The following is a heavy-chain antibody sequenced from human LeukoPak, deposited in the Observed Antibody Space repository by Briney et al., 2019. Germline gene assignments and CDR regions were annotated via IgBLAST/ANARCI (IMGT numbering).Heavy chain of an antibody. V-gene: IGHV1-18*01. CDR1: GYTFTSYG. D-gene: IGHD1-26*01. Sequence: GASVKVSCKASGYTFTSYGISWVRQAPGQGLEWMGWISAYNGNTNYAQKLQGRVTMTTDTSTSTAYMELRSLRSNDTAVYYCARDSRSGSYSGYNWFDPWGQGTLVTVSS. CDR3: ARDSRSGSYSGYNWFDP. J-gene: IGHJ5*02. CDR2: ISAYNGNT.